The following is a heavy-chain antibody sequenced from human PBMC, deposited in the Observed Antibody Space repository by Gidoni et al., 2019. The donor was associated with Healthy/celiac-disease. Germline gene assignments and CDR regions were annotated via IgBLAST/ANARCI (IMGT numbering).Heavy chain of an antibody. CDR3: ARLFYSGYDSGIYFDY. Sequence: QLQLQESGPGLVKPSETLSLTCTVSGGSISSSSYYWGWIRQPPGKGLEWIGIIYYSGSTYYNPSLKSRVTISVDTSKNQFSLKLSSVTAADTAVYYCARLFYSGYDSGIYFDYWGQGTLVTVSS. J-gene: IGHJ4*02. V-gene: IGHV4-39*01. CDR1: GGSISSSSYY. D-gene: IGHD5-12*01. CDR2: IYYSGST.